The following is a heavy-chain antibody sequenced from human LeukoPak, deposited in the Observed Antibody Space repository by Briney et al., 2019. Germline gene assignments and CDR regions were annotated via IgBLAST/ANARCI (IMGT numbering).Heavy chain of an antibody. D-gene: IGHD3-10*01. V-gene: IGHV3-23*01. CDR2: ISGSGDDT. CDR3: AKPHYSGSGSHSREDY. J-gene: IGHJ4*02. CDR1: GFTFSNYA. Sequence: PGESLRLSCAASGFTFSNYAMTWVRQAPGKGLECVPAISGSGDDTYYADSVKGRFTISRDNSKITVYLQMSSLRAEDTAVYYCAKPHYSGSGSHSREDYWGQGTLVTVSS.